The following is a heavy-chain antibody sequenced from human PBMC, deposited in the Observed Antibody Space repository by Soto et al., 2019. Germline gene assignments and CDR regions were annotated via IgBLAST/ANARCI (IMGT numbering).Heavy chain of an antibody. CDR2: IYPRDSDT. J-gene: IGHJ4*02. Sequence: GESLKISCQGSGYSFITYWIGWVRQMPGKGLEWMGIIYPRDSDTRYSPSFEGQVTMSVDKSISTAHLQWSSLKASDTGMYYCARRDVNTWFDYWGEGTLVTVSS. CDR3: ARRDVNTWFDY. V-gene: IGHV5-51*01. CDR1: GYSFITYW.